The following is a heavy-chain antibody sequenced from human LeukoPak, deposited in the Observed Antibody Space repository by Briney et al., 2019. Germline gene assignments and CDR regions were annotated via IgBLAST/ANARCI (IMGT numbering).Heavy chain of an antibody. CDR1: GGSISSGGYY. V-gene: IGHV4-31*03. J-gene: IGHJ5*02. CDR2: IYYSGST. D-gene: IGHD3-3*01. CDR3: ARGYQYYDFWSGYSNWFDP. Sequence: SETLSLTCTVSGGSISSGGYYWSWIRQHPGKGLERIGYIYYSGSTYYNPSLKSRVTISVDTSKNQFSLKLSSVTAADTAVYYCARGYQYYDFWSGYSNWFDPWGQGTLVTVSS.